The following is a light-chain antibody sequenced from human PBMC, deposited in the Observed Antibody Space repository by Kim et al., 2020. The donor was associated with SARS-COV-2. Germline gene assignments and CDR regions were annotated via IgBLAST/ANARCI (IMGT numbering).Light chain of an antibody. V-gene: IGKV1-39*01. CDR1: QSISSY. CDR2: GSS. J-gene: IGKJ4*01. Sequence: DTQMTQSPSSLYASVGERVTITCRASQSISSYLCWYRQKAGKAPELLIFGSSSLHRGVPSRFSASGSGTDFTLTINNLQPEDFATYYCQQKRVPPLTFGGGTKLEI. CDR3: QQKRVPPLT.